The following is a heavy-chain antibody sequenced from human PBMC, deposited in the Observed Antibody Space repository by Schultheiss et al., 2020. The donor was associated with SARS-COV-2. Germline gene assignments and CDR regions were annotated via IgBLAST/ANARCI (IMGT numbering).Heavy chain of an antibody. J-gene: IGHJ4*02. CDR3: ARVHQGFD. D-gene: IGHD3-10*01. CDR2: IYYSGST. CDR1: GGSFSGYY. V-gene: IGHV4-34*09. Sequence: SQTLSLTCAVYGGSFSGYYWSWIRQPPGKGLEWIGYIYYSGSTYYNPSLKSRVTISVDTSKNQFSLKLSSVTAADTAVYYCARVHQGFDWGQGTLVTVSS.